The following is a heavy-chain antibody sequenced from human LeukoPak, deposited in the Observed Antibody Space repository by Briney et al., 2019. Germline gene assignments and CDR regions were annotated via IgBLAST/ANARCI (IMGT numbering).Heavy chain of an antibody. CDR3: ASGLSAEYSSGWSRLYYYYGMDV. D-gene: IGHD6-19*01. Sequence: ASVTVSCTASGYTFTSYYMHWVRQAPGQGLEWMGIINPSGGSTSYAQKFQGRVTMTRDTSTSTVYMELSSLRSEDTAVYYCASGLSAEYSSGWSRLYYYYGMDVWGQGTTVTVSS. CDR2: INPSGGST. V-gene: IGHV1-46*01. J-gene: IGHJ6*02. CDR1: GYTFTSYY.